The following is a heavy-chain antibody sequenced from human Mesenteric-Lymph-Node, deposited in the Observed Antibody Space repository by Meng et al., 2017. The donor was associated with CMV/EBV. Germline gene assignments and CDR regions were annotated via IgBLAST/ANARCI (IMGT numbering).Heavy chain of an antibody. Sequence: TLSLTCAVYGESFSGHFWSWIRQPPGKGPEWIGEIYHSGSTNYNPSLKSRVTISVDKSKNQFSLKLSSVTAADTAVYYCASSSSPYSNWGQGTLVTVSS. CDR3: ASSSSPYSN. CDR2: IYHSGST. D-gene: IGHD1-26*01. CDR1: GESFSGHF. V-gene: IGHV4-34*01. J-gene: IGHJ4*02.